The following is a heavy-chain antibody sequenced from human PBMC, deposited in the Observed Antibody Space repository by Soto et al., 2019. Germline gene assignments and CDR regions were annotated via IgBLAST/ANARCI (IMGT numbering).Heavy chain of an antibody. J-gene: IGHJ4*02. CDR3: AKVGTVTTVPDY. D-gene: IGHD4-17*01. V-gene: IGHV3-23*01. Sequence: PGGSLRLSCAASGFTFSSYAMSWVRQAPGKGLEWVSAISGSGGSTYYADSVKGRFTISRDNSKNTLYLQMNSLRAEDTAVYCCAKVGTVTTVPDYWGQGTLVTVSS. CDR1: GFTFSSYA. CDR2: ISGSGGST.